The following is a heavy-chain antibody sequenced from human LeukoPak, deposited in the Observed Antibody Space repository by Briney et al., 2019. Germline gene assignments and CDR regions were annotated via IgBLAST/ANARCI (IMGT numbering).Heavy chain of an antibody. D-gene: IGHD2-2*01. V-gene: IGHV3-23*01. J-gene: IGHJ4*02. CDR2: ISGSGDST. CDR3: AKALRFTSRHGFDY. CDR1: RLTFNSCH. Sequence: GGSLRLSCAVSRLTFNSCHMSWVRQAPGEGLEWVSAISGSGDSTYYADSVKGRFTISRDTSKNTLYLQMNSLRAQDTAVYYCAKALRFTSRHGFDYWGQGTLVTVSS.